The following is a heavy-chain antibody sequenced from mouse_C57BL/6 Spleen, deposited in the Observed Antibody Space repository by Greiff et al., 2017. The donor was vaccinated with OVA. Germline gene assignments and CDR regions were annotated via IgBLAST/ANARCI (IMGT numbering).Heavy chain of an antibody. CDR2: IYPRSGNT. J-gene: IGHJ2*01. CDR3: ARDYGSSSYYFGY. D-gene: IGHD1-1*01. V-gene: IGHV1-81*01. Sequence: QVQLQQSGAELARPGASVKLSCKASGYTFTSYGISWVKQRTGQGLEWIGEIYPRSGNTYYNEKFKGKATLTADKSSSTAYMELRSLTSEDSAVYFCARDYGSSSYYFGYWGPGTTLTVSS. CDR1: GYTFTSYG.